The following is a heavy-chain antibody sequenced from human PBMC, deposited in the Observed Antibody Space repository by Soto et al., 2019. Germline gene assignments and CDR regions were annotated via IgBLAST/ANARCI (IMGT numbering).Heavy chain of an antibody. CDR2: INPSGGST. CDR3: ARDPPPYDILTGSPSGAFHI. CDR1: GYTFTSSY. Sequence: ASVKVSCKASGYTFTSSYMHWVRQAPGQRLEWMGIINPSGGSTSYAQKFQGRVTMTRDTSTSTVYMELSSLRSEDTAVYYCARDPPPYDILTGSPSGAFHICGQTTMLTGSS. V-gene: IGHV1-46*01. J-gene: IGHJ3*02. D-gene: IGHD3-9*01.